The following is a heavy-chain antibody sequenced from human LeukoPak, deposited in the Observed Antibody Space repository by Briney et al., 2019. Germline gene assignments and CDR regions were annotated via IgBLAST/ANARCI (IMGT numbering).Heavy chain of an antibody. CDR2: IYYSGST. CDR3: ARHRSGSSWFAP. J-gene: IGHJ5*02. D-gene: IGHD6-19*01. V-gene: IGHV4-39*01. Sequence: SETLSLTCTVSGGSISSSSYYWGWIRQPPGKGLEWIGSIYYSGSTYYNPSLKSRVTISVGTSKSQFSLRLSSVTAADTAVYYCARHRSGSSWFAPWGQGTLVTVSS. CDR1: GGSISSSSYY.